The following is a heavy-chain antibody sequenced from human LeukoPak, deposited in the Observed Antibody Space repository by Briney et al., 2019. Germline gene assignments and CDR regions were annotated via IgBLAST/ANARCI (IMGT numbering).Heavy chain of an antibody. V-gene: IGHV3-53*01. D-gene: IGHD3-9*01. J-gene: IGHJ6*02. CDR1: GFTVSNNY. CDR3: TRDLMDYDVSTGLHHYYMDV. CDR2: IYNGGST. Sequence: GGSLRLSCAASGFTVSNNYMTWVRQAPGKGLEWVSVIYNGGSTYYANSVKGRFTISRDGSKNTLYLQMNTLRVEDTAVYYCTRDLMDYDVSTGLHHYYMDVWGQGTTVTVSS.